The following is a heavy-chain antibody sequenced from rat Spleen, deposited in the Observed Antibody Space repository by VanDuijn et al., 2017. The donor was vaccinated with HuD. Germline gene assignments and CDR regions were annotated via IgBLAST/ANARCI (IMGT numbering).Heavy chain of an antibody. CDR1: GFTFSSYG. Sequence: VQLVESGGGLVQPGKSLKLSCSASGFTFSSYGMHWIRQAPGKGLDWVAYISSSSGTVYADAVKGRFTISRDNAKNTLYLQLNSLKSEDTAIYYCTRGGYFRFWGQGVMVTVSS. V-gene: IGHV5-62*01. J-gene: IGHJ2*01. CDR3: TRGGYFRF. D-gene: IGHD1-12*03. CDR2: ISSSSGT.